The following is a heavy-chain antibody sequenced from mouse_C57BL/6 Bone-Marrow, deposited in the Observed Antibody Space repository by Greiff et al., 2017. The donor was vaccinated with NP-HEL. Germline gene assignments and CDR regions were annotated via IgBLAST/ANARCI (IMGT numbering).Heavy chain of an antibody. CDR2: IHPSGSAT. V-gene: IGHV1-74*01. Sequence: QVQLQQSGAELVKPGASVKVSCKASGYTFTSYWMHWVKQRPGQGLEWIGRIHPSGSATNYNEKFKGKATLTVDNSSSTAYMQLSSLTSEDSAVYYGAIYYGSSFYWYFEVGGTGTTVTVSS. J-gene: IGHJ1*03. D-gene: IGHD1-1*01. CDR3: AIYYGSSFYWYFEV. CDR1: GYTFTSYW.